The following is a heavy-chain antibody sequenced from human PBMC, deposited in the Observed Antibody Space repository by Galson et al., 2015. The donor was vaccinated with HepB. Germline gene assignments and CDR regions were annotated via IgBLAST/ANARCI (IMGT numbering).Heavy chain of an antibody. J-gene: IGHJ4*02. D-gene: IGHD6-13*01. CDR2: IYSTGRA. CDR1: GGSISVTTHY. CDR3: ARRMYSSSWTFYDY. Sequence: LSLTCTVSGGSISVTTHYWGWIRQPPGKGLEWIGGIYSTGRADYNPSLKSRVTTSVDTSKSQFSLKVSPVTAADTAVYYCARRMYSSSWTFYDYWGQGILVFVSS. V-gene: IGHV4-39*01.